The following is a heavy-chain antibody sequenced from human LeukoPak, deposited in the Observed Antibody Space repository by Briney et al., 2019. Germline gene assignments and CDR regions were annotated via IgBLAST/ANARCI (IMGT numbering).Heavy chain of an antibody. D-gene: IGHD3-16*02. Sequence: SETLSLTCTVSGGSISSYYWSWIRQPPGKGLEWIGYIYYSGSTNYNPSLKSRVTISVDTSKNQFSLKLSSVTAADTAVYYCAREKNYDYVWGSYRYTQYFDYWGQGTLVTVSS. CDR2: IYYSGST. J-gene: IGHJ4*02. CDR1: GGSISSYY. V-gene: IGHV4-59*01. CDR3: AREKNYDYVWGSYRYTQYFDY.